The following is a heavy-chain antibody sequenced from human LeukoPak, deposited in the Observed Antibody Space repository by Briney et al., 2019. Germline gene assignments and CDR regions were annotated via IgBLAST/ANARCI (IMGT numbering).Heavy chain of an antibody. J-gene: IGHJ4*02. D-gene: IGHD3-10*01. CDR3: ARGNFYDNKGYSPELRY. Sequence: GASVKVSCKTSGYTFTSYYIHWLRQAPGQRFEWMGWSDPKSGATKYEHFQGRVTMTRDTSISTAYIELSRLTSDDTAVYYCARGNFYDNKGYSPELRYWGQGTLVTVSS. V-gene: IGHV1-2*02. CDR1: GYTFTSYY. CDR2: SDPKSGAT.